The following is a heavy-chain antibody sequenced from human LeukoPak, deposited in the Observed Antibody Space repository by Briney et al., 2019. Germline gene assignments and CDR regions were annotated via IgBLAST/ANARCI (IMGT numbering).Heavy chain of an antibody. D-gene: IGHD3-16*01. Sequence: GGSLRLSCAASGLTVNNNYMNWVRRAPGKGLEWVADITYDGSHQYYADSVKGRFTISRDNSRSTLYLQMNSLRPDDSAVYYCAKEPFGPNVFEIWGQGTTVIVSS. CDR3: AKEPFGPNVFEI. V-gene: IGHV3-30*18. CDR2: ITYDGSHQ. CDR1: GLTVNNNY. J-gene: IGHJ3*02.